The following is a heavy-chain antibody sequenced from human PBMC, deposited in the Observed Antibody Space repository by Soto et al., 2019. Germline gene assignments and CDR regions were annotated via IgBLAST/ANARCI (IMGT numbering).Heavy chain of an antibody. J-gene: IGHJ3*01. CDR2: TYYTSTWYN. CDR3: AREFRNAFDF. V-gene: IGHV6-1*01. Sequence: SQTLSLTCAISGDSVSRNSVAWNWIRQSPSRGLEWLGRTYYTSTWYNDYAVSVKSRITIKPDTSKNQVSLQLNSVTPEDMAVYYCAREFRNAFDFWGQRTMVTVSS. CDR1: GDSVSRNSVA.